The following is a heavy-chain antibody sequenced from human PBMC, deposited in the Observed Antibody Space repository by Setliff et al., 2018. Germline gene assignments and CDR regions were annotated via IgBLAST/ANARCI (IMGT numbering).Heavy chain of an antibody. Sequence: PGGSLRLSCAASGFTFSSYAMSWVRQAPGKGLEWVSAISGSGGSTYYADSVKGRFTISRDNSKNSLYLQMNSLRAEDTAVYYCARDCRVGWVFTYGMDVWGQGTTVTVSS. CDR2: ISGSGGST. J-gene: IGHJ6*02. D-gene: IGHD6-13*01. CDR1: GFTFSSYA. CDR3: ARDCRVGWVFTYGMDV. V-gene: IGHV3-23*01.